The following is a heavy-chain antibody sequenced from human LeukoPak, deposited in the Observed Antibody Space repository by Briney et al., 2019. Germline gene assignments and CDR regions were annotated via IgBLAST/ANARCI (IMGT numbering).Heavy chain of an antibody. D-gene: IGHD3-10*01. Sequence: GGSLRLSCAASGFTFSSYAMSWVRQAPGKGVEWVSAISGSGGSTYYADSVKGRFTISRDNSKNTLYLQMNSLRAEDTAVYYCAKDEGYYGSGSYPDYWGQGTLVTVSS. CDR2: ISGSGGST. V-gene: IGHV3-23*01. CDR1: GFTFSSYA. CDR3: AKDEGYYGSGSYPDY. J-gene: IGHJ4*02.